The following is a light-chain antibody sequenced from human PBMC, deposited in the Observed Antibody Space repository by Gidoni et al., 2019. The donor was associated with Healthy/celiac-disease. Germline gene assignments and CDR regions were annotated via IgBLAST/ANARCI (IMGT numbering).Light chain of an antibody. CDR1: QGISSY. CDR2: AAS. CDR3: QQLNSYPQWT. V-gene: IGKV1-9*01. Sequence: DIQLTQSPSFLSASVGDRVTITCRASQGISSYLAWYQQKPGKAPKLLIYAASTLQSGVPSRFSDSGSGTEFTLTISSLQPEGFATYFCQQLNSYPQWTFXXXTKLEIK. J-gene: IGKJ2*02.